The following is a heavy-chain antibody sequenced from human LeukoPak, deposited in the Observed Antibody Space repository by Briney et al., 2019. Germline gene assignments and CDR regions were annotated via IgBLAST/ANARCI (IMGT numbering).Heavy chain of an antibody. V-gene: IGHV3-30*03. J-gene: IGHJ4*02. CDR2: RSYDGSNK. CDR3: AREWGYDYVWGSLPDY. Sequence: GGSLRLSCAASGFTFSTYGMHWVRQAPGKGLEWVAVRSYDGSNKYYADSVKGRFTISRDSSKNTLYLQMNSLRTEDTAVYYCAREWGYDYVWGSLPDYWGQGTLVTVSS. D-gene: IGHD3-16*01. CDR1: GFTFSTYG.